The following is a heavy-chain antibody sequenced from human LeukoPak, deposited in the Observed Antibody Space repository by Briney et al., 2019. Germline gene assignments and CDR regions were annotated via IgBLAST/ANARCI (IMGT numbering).Heavy chain of an antibody. Sequence: GGSLRLSCAASGFTFSSYEMNWVRQAPGKGLEWVSYISSSGSTIYYADSVKGRFTISRDNPKNTLYLQMNSLRAEDTAVYYCAKGPYYDFWSGYPSYFDHWGQGTLVTVSS. J-gene: IGHJ4*02. CDR2: ISSSGSTI. D-gene: IGHD3-3*01. CDR3: AKGPYYDFWSGYPSYFDH. V-gene: IGHV3-48*03. CDR1: GFTFSSYE.